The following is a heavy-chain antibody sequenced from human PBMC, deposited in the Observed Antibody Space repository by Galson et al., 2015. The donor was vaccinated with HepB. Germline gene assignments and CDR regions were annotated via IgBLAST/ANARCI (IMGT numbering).Heavy chain of an antibody. CDR2: ISSSSSYT. V-gene: IGHV3-11*06. D-gene: IGHD4-17*01. Sequence: LRLSCAASGFTFSDYYMSWIRQAPGKGLEWVSYISSSSSYTNYADSVKGRFTISRDNAKNSLYLQMNSLRAEDTAVYYCAREWTTATGIVDYWGQGTLVTVSS. CDR1: GFTFSDYY. CDR3: AREWTTATGIVDY. J-gene: IGHJ4*02.